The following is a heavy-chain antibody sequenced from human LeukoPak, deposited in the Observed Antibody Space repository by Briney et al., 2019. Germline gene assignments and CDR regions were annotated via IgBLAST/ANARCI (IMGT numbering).Heavy chain of an antibody. CDR3: AIEAWGRGPYYYGMDV. D-gene: IGHD3-10*01. J-gene: IGHJ6*02. Sequence: GRSLRLSCAASGFTFGDYAMHWVRQAPGKGLEWVSGISRNSGSIGYADSVKGRFTISRDNAKNSLYLQMNSLRAEDTALYYCAIEAWGRGPYYYGMDVWGQGTTVTVYS. CDR1: GFTFGDYA. CDR2: ISRNSGSI. V-gene: IGHV3-9*01.